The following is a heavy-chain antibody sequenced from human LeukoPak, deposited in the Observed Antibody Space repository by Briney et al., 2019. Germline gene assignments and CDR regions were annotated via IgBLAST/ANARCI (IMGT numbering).Heavy chain of an antibody. CDR1: GGSFSGYY. CDR2: IIHSGST. J-gene: IGHJ2*01. Sequence: PSETLSLTCAVYGGSFSGYYWSWIRQPPGKGLEWIGEIIHSGSTNYNPSLKSRVTISVDTSKNQFSLKLSSVTAADTAVYYCARDRVAYWYFDLWGRGTLVTVSS. CDR3: ARDRVAYWYFDL. V-gene: IGHV4-34*12.